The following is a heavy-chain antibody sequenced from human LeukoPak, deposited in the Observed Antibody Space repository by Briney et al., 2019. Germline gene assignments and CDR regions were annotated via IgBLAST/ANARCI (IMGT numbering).Heavy chain of an antibody. V-gene: IGHV3-7*01. J-gene: IGHJ4*02. CDR1: GFTHRLWW. CDR2: IKQDGSEK. Sequence: GGSLRLSCAVSGFTHRLWWMMGPRQAPGKGLEWVANIKQDGSEKYYVDSVKGRFTISRDNAKNSLYLQMNSLRAEDTAVYYCARVGVSRDGYNYAADLDYWGQGTLVTVSS. D-gene: IGHD5-24*01. CDR3: ARVGVSRDGYNYAADLDY.